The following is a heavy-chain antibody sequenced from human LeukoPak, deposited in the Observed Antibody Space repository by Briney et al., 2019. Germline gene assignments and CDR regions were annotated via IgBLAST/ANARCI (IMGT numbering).Heavy chain of an antibody. Sequence: PSETLSLTCTVSGGSISSGGYYWSWIRQPPGKGLEWIGYIYHSGSTYYNPSLKSRVTISVDRSKNQFSLKLSSVTAADTAVYYCAVYDFWSGYYFQHWGQGTLVTVSS. J-gene: IGHJ1*01. CDR1: GGSISSGGYY. V-gene: IGHV4-30-2*01. CDR3: AVYDFWSGYYFQH. CDR2: IYHSGST. D-gene: IGHD3-3*01.